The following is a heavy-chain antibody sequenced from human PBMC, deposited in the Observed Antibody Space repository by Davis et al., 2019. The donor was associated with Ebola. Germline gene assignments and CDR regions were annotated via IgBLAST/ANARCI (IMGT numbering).Heavy chain of an antibody. CDR2: INHSGST. V-gene: IGHV4-34*01. Sequence: MPGGSLRLSCTVSGGSISGYYWSWIRQPPGKGLEWIGEINHSGSTNYNPSLKSRVTISVDTSKNQFSLKLSSVTAADTAVYYCARGSTVTTGYYYYGMDVWGQGTTVTVSS. CDR3: ARGSTVTTGYYYYGMDV. CDR1: GGSISGYY. J-gene: IGHJ6*02. D-gene: IGHD4-17*01.